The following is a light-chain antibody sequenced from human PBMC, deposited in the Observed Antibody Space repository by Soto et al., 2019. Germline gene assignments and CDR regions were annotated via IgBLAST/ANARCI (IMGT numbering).Light chain of an antibody. CDR3: QQFVSSPLT. Sequence: EIVMTQSPATLSLSPGERATLSCRASQSVNSNYLAWYQQKPGQAPRLLIYAASARATGIPDRFSGSGSGTDFTLTISRLEPEDFAVYYCQQFVSSPLTFGGGTKVDIK. J-gene: IGKJ4*01. CDR1: QSVNSNY. CDR2: AAS. V-gene: IGKV3-20*01.